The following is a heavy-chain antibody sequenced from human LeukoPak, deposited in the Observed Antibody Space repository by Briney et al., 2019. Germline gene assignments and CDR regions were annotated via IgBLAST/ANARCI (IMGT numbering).Heavy chain of an antibody. CDR2: ISGSGGST. V-gene: IGHV3-23*01. CDR1: GFTFSNYA. Sequence: PGGSLRLSCAASGFTFSNYAMSWVRQAPGKGLEWVSAISGSGGSTYYADSVKGRFTISRDNSKNTLYLQMNSLRAEDTAVYYCAKSPYGSGSYYQFDYWGQGTLVTVSS. D-gene: IGHD3-10*01. CDR3: AKSPYGSGSYYQFDY. J-gene: IGHJ4*02.